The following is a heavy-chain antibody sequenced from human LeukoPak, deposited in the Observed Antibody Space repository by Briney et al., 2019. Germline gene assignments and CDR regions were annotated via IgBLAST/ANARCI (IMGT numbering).Heavy chain of an antibody. CDR3: ARVGSRWSWFDA. J-gene: IGHJ5*02. CDR1: GVSVSSGSYY. D-gene: IGHD6-13*01. Sequence: SETLSLTRTVSGVSVSSGSYYWSWIRQPPGKGLEWIGYIYYSGSTNYNPSLKSRVTISVDTSKNQFSLKLSSVTAADTAVYYCARVGSRWSWFDAWGQGTLVTASS. V-gene: IGHV4-61*01. CDR2: IYYSGST.